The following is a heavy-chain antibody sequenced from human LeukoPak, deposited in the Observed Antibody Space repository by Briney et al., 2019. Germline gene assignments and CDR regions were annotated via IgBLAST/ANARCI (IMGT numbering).Heavy chain of an antibody. Sequence: ASVKVSCKTSGYTFISYTITWVRQAPGQGLEWMGWISGYRGDTKYAQKVQGRVTMTTDTSTGTAYMELRSLISDDTAVYYCARVGPTFYFDYWGQGTLVTVYS. CDR2: ISGYRGDT. CDR3: ARVGPTFYFDY. CDR1: GYTFISYT. J-gene: IGHJ4*02. D-gene: IGHD1-1*01. V-gene: IGHV1-18*01.